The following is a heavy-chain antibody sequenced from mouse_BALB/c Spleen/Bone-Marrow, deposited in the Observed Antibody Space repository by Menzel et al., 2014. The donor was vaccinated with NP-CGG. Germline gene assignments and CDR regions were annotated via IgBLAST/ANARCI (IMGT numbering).Heavy chain of an antibody. J-gene: IGHJ1*01. V-gene: IGHV1S130*01. CDR2: IHPNSGNT. CDR1: GYTFTSSW. Sequence: GSVLVRPGASVKLSCKASGYTFTSSWMHWAKQRPGQGLEWIGEIHPNSGNTNYNEKFKGKATLTVDTSSSTAYEDLSSLTSEDSAVYYCAREKIYGNYLWYFDVWGAGTTVTVSS. CDR3: AREKIYGNYLWYFDV. D-gene: IGHD2-1*01.